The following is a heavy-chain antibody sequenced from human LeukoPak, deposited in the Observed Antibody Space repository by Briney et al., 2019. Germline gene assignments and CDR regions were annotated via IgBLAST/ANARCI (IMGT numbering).Heavy chain of an antibody. CDR1: GGSVTSTNW. D-gene: IGHD6-25*01. J-gene: IGHJ4*02. Sequence: PSETLSLTCDVSGGSVTSTNWWTWFRQPPGRGLEWIGEVHLDGRTNYNPSLKSRLVMSADLPENHISLKLTSVTAADTAVYYCAREGGFYRPLDYSGQGTLVAVSS. V-gene: IGHV4-4*02. CDR2: VHLDGRT. CDR3: AREGGFYRPLDY.